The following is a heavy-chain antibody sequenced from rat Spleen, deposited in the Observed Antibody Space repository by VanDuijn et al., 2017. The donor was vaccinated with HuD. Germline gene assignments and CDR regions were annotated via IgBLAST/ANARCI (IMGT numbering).Heavy chain of an antibody. CDR1: GFTFRSFA. CDR3: ARQWDY. Sequence: EVQLVESGGGLVQPGRSLKLSCAAAGFTFRSFAMAWVRQAPKKGLEWVATITSGGSNTYYPDSVKGRFTVSREIAKSILFLQMDSLRSEDTATYYCARQWDYWGQGVMVTVSS. J-gene: IGHJ2*01. V-gene: IGHV5-25*01. CDR2: ITSGGSNT.